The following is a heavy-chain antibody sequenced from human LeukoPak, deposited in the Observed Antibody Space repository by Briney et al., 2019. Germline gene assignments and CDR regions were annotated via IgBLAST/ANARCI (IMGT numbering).Heavy chain of an antibody. V-gene: IGHV3-9*01. D-gene: IGHD3-22*01. J-gene: IGHJ4*02. CDR1: GFTFDDYA. Sequence: PGGSLRLSCAASGFTFDDYAMHWVRQAPGKGLEWVSGISWNSGSIGYADSVKGRFTISRDNAKNSLYLQMNSLRAEDTALYYCAKEGPYYDSSGHYLDYWGQGTLVTVSS. CDR3: AKEGPYYDSSGHYLDY. CDR2: ISWNSGSI.